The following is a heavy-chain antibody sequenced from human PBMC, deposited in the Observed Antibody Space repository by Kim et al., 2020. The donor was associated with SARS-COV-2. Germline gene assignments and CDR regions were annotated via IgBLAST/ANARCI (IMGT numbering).Heavy chain of an antibody. J-gene: IGHJ4*02. CDR3: ARETPYYYDSSGYYYY. D-gene: IGHD3-22*01. V-gene: IGHV3-21*01. CDR1: GFTFSSYS. CDR2: ISSSSSYI. Sequence: GGSLRLSCAASGFTFSSYSMNWVRQAPGKGLEWVSSISSSSSYIYYADSVKGRFTISRDNAKNSLYLQMNSLRAEDTAVYYCARETPYYYDSSGYYYYWGQGTLVTVSS.